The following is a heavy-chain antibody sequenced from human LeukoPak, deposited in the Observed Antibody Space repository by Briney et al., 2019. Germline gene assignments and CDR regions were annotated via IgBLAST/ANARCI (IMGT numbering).Heavy chain of an antibody. CDR2: ISYDGSNK. CDR3: ARAQYSYGLSTSHKNYYYYGMDV. CDR1: GFTFSSYA. Sequence: GGSLRLSCAASGFTFSSYAMHWVRQAPGKGLEWVAVISYDGSNKYYADSVKGRFTISRDNSKNTLYLQMNGLRAEDTAVYYCARAQYSYGLSTSHKNYYYYGMDVWGQGTTVTVSS. J-gene: IGHJ6*02. D-gene: IGHD5-18*01. V-gene: IGHV3-30-3*01.